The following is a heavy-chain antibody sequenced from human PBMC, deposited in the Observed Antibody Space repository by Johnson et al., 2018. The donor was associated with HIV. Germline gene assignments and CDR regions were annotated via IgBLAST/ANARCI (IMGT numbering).Heavy chain of an antibody. CDR3: ARGGAQLWEWLLSDQYAFDI. D-gene: IGHD3-3*01. CDR2: ITSNGNST. Sequence: VQLVEYGGGLVQPGGSLRLSCAASGFTFSSYAMHWVRQAPGKGLEYVSSITSNGNSTYYANSVKGRFSISRDNSQNTLYLQMGSLRTEDMAVYYCARGGAQLWEWLLSDQYAFDIWGQGTMVTVSS. V-gene: IGHV3-64*01. CDR1: GFTFSSYA. J-gene: IGHJ3*02.